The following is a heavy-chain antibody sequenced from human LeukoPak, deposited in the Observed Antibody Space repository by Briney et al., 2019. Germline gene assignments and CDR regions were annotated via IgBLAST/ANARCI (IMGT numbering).Heavy chain of an antibody. V-gene: IGHV4-59*01. J-gene: IGHJ3*02. CDR3: ARFYTDAFDI. D-gene: IGHD3-16*01. CDR1: GVSTSSYY. Sequence: SETLSLTCTVSGVSTSSYYWSWIRQPPGKGLEWIGYIYYSGSTNYNPSLKSRVTISVDTSKNQFSLKLSSVTAADTAVYYCARFYTDAFDIWGQGTMVTVSS. CDR2: IYYSGST.